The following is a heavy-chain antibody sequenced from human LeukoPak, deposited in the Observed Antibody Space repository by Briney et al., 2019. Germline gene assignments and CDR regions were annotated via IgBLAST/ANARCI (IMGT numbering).Heavy chain of an antibody. CDR3: ARARYGPGGYFFDF. CDR1: GFTFSSYG. Sequence: GQSLRLSCAASGFTFSSYGMHWVRQAPGKGPEWVAVISYDGSNKYYADSVKGRFTISRDNAKNSLYLQMNSLRGEDTAVYYCARARYGPGGYFFDFWGQGTLVTVSS. D-gene: IGHD3-10*01. V-gene: IGHV3-30*03. J-gene: IGHJ4*02. CDR2: ISYDGSNK.